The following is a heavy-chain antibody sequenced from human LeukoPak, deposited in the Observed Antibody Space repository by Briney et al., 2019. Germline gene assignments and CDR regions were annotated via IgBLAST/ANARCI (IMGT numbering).Heavy chain of an antibody. D-gene: IGHD1-7*01. Sequence: PGGSLRLSCAASGFTFSDYWMHWVRQAPGKGLVWVSRIKSDGGLTNYADSVKGRFTISRGNTKNTLYLQLNSLRAEDTAVYYCATGNYNRPFGYWGQGTLVTVSS. CDR2: IKSDGGLT. CDR3: ATGNYNRPFGY. V-gene: IGHV3-74*01. CDR1: GFTFSDYW. J-gene: IGHJ4*02.